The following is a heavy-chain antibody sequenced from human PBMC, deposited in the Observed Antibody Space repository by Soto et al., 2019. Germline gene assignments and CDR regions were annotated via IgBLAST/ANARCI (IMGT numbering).Heavy chain of an antibody. CDR1: GGSVTSDEDY. V-gene: IGHV4-30-4*03. Sequence: SETLSLTCTVSGGSVTSDEDYWSWIRQSPGKGLEWIGYISNSGSTGYNPSFKSRLTISVDTSTSQISLRLTSVTAADSAVYYCQGGDFWGQGTRVTVSS. J-gene: IGHJ4*02. D-gene: IGHD3-16*01. CDR2: ISNSGST. CDR3: QGGDF.